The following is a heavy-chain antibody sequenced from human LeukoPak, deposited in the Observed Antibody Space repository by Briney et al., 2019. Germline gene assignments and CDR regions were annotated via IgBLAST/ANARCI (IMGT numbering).Heavy chain of an antibody. J-gene: IGHJ4*02. CDR1: GGSISSYY. Sequence: PSETLSLTCTVSGGSISSYYWGWIRQPPGKGLEWIGTIYYSVSTHYNPSLKSRVTISVDTSKNQFSLKLSSVTAADTAVYYCARLSGRDYYFDYWGQGTLVTVSS. D-gene: IGHD3-10*01. CDR3: ARLSGRDYYFDY. V-gene: IGHV4-59*08. CDR2: IYYSVST.